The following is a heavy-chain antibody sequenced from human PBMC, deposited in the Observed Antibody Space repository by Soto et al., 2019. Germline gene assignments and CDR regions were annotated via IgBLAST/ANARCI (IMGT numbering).Heavy chain of an antibody. CDR3: ARGTHPAIAAAGLFKFDY. CDR1: GYTFTSYG. CDR2: ISAYNGNT. J-gene: IGHJ4*02. D-gene: IGHD6-13*01. Sequence: QVQLVQSGAEVKKPGASVKVSCKASGYTFTSYGISWVRQAPGQGLEWMGWISAYNGNTNYAQKLQGRVTITTDTSTSTAYRELRSLRSDDTAVYYCARGTHPAIAAAGLFKFDYWGQGTLVTVSS. V-gene: IGHV1-18*01.